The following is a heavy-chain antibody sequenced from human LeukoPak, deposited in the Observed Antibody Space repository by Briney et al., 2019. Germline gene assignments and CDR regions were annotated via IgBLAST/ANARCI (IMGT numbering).Heavy chain of an antibody. CDR1: GGSISSSSYY. V-gene: IGHV4-39*01. CDR2: IYYSGST. CDR3: ARRHYYGSGNYYFDY. D-gene: IGHD3-10*01. J-gene: IGHJ4*02. Sequence: SETLSLTCTVSGGSISSSSYYWRWIRQPPGKGLEWIGSIYYSGSTYYNPSLKSRVTIFVDTSKNQFSLKLSSVTAADTAVYYCARRHYYGSGNYYFDYWGQGTLVTVSS.